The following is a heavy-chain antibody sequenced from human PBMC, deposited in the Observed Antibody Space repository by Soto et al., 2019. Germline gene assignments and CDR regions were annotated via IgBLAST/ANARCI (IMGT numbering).Heavy chain of an antibody. CDR2: MNPNSGNT. D-gene: IGHD2-15*01. CDR3: ARGGYCSGGSCSTNPDFDY. Sequence: ASVKVSCKASGYTFTSYDINWVRQATGQGLEWMGWMNPNSGNTGYAQKFQGRVTMTRNTSISTAYMELSSLRSEDTAVYYCARGGYCSGGSCSTNPDFDYWGQGTLVTVSX. J-gene: IGHJ4*02. V-gene: IGHV1-8*01. CDR1: GYTFTSYD.